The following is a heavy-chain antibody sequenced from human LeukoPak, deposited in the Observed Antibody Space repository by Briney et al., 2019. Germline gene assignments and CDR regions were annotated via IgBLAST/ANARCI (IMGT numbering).Heavy chain of an antibody. CDR1: GYSITNYW. CDR3: ARRLAVANVGYFDY. J-gene: IGHJ4*02. D-gene: IGHD6-19*01. Sequence: GESLKISCKGSGYSITNYWIGWVRQMPGKGLEWMGIIYTGGSETKYSPTFQGQVTISADKSISTAYLQWSRVEDADIGMYYCARRLAVANVGYFDYWGQGTLVTVSS. CDR2: IYTGGSET. V-gene: IGHV5-51*01.